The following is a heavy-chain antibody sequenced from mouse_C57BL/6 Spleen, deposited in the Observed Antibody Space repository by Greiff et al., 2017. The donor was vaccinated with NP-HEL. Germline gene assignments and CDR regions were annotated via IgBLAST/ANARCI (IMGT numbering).Heavy chain of an antibody. J-gene: IGHJ4*01. V-gene: IGHV3-6*01. Sequence: EVKLLESGPGLVKPSQSLSLSCSVTGYSIPSCYFCYWLRQFPRNILLLLCFTSYDGSNNYNPSLKNRISITRDTSKNQFFLKLNSVTTEDTATYYCAREGSYDGYSMDYWGKGTSVTVSS. CDR3: AREGSYDGYSMDY. CDR2: TSYDGSN. D-gene: IGHD2-3*01. CDR1: GYSIPSCYF.